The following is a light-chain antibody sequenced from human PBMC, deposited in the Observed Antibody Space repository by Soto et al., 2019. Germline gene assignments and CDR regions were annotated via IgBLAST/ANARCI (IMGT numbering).Light chain of an antibody. J-gene: IGKJ1*01. CDR1: ESIRTY. V-gene: IGKV1-39*01. CDR3: QQSYSNYET. Sequence: DIQMTQSPSSLSASVGDRVTITCRASESIRTYLNWYQQKPGKAPKLLIYAASSLQSGVPSRFSGSGSGTDFTLTISSLQPDDFATYYCQQSYSNYETFGQGTKVDI. CDR2: AAS.